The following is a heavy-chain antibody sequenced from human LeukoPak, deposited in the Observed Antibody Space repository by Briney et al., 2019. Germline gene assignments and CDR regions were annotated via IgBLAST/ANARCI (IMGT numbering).Heavy chain of an antibody. CDR2: INHSGST. V-gene: IGHV4-34*01. CDR1: GGSFSGYY. D-gene: IGHD4-11*01. CDR3: ARRDMTALTAYVFDI. Sequence: SETLSLTCAVYGGSFSGYYWGWIRQPPGKGLEWIGEINHSGSTNYNPSLKSRVTISVDTSKNQFSLKLRSVTAADTAVYYCARRDMTALTAYVFDIWGQGTMVTVSS. J-gene: IGHJ3*02.